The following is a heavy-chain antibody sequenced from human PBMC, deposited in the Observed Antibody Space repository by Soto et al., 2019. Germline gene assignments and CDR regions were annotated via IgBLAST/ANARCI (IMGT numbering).Heavy chain of an antibody. D-gene: IGHD2-15*01. Sequence: EVQLVESGGGLVQPGGSLRLSCAASGFTVSSKYMSWVRQAPGKGLEWVSLIQSGGTTYYADSVKGRFTISRDSSKNILHLQMDSLRAEDTAVDYCARDYILCSGGSCYGVPRDVWGKGTTVTVSS. CDR2: IQSGGTT. CDR1: GFTVSSKY. J-gene: IGHJ6*04. V-gene: IGHV3-66*01. CDR3: ARDYILCSGGSCYGVPRDV.